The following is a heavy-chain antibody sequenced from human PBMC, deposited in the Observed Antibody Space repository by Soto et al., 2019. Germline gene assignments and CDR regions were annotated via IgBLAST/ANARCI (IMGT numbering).Heavy chain of an antibody. CDR1: GYTFTGYY. CDR3: ARDDLAPGYCSGGSCPTGWFDP. CDR2: INPNSGGT. V-gene: IGHV1-2*02. D-gene: IGHD2-15*01. J-gene: IGHJ5*02. Sequence: ASVKVSCKASGYTFTGYYMHWVRQAPGQGPEWMGWINPNSGGTNYAQKFQGRVTMTRDTSLSTAYMELSRLRSDDTAVYYCARDDLAPGYCSGGSCPTGWFDPWGQGTLVTVSS.